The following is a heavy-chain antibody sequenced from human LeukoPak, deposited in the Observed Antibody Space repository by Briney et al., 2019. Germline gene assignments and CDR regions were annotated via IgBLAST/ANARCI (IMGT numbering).Heavy chain of an antibody. V-gene: IGHV3-48*03. CDR3: AKPAKTDYADY. CDR1: GFTFSSYE. J-gene: IGHJ4*02. D-gene: IGHD1-14*01. Sequence: GGSLRLSCAASGFTFSSYEMNWVRQAPGKGLEWVSYISSSGSTIYYADSVKGRFTISRDNAKNSLYPQMNSLRAEDTALYYCAKPAKTDYADYWGQGTLVTVSS. CDR2: ISSSGSTI.